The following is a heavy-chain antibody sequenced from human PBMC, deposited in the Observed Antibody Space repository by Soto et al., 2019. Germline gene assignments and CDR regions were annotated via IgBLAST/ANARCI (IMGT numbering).Heavy chain of an antibody. D-gene: IGHD3-3*01. J-gene: IGHJ5*01. Sequence: GGPLRLSAAVLGFTFPSYEMNGGRQTPGKGLEWLSYISGSGYIIYYSDSVEGRFTISRDNAKNALFLQMDNLRAEDTAIYYCARLSGDGFWKSYSPYNLFESWGQGA. CDR1: GFTFPSYE. CDR3: ARLSGDGFWKSYSPYNLFES. CDR2: ISGSGYII. V-gene: IGHV3-48*03.